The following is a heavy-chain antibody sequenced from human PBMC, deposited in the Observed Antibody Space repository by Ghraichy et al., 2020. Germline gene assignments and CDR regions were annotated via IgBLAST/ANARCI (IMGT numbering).Heavy chain of an antibody. V-gene: IGHV3-33*06. CDR1: GFTFSSYA. D-gene: IGHD2-21*01. J-gene: IGHJ4*02. CDR2: IYSDGSEE. CDR3: AKEGVVASVHQFKRGYFDS. Sequence: GESLNISCATSGFTFSSYAMHWVRQAPGKGLEWVAMIYSDGSEEHYAASVRGRFTISRDYSTNMLYLQMNSLGAEDTALYYCAKEGVVASVHQFKRGYFDSWGQGTLVTVSS.